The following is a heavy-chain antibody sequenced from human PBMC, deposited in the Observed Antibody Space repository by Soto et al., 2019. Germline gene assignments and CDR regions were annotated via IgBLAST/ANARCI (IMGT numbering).Heavy chain of an antibody. CDR1: GDTFTDYY. J-gene: IGHJ4*02. CDR2: VNPSGGHT. D-gene: IGHD2-21*02. CDR3: ARGGHVVVVTAALDY. V-gene: IGHV1-46*01. Sequence: QVQLMQSGAEVKKPGASVKVSCKASGDTFTDYYIHWLRQAPGQGLEWMGTVNPSGGHTTYAQHFLGRVTMTRETSTSKLYMELTSLTSDDTAIYYCARGGHVVVVTAALDYWGQGTLVTVSS.